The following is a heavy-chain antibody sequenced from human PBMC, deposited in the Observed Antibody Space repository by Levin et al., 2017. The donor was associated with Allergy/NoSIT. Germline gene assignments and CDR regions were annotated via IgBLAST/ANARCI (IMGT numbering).Heavy chain of an antibody. Sequence: GGSLRLSCAASGFTFSSYAMSWVRQAPGKGLEWVSAISGSGGSTYYADSVKGRFTISRDNSKNTLYLQMNSLRAEDTAVYYCAKGASVVVVPALYYYYGMDVWGQGTTVTVSS. D-gene: IGHD2-2*01. V-gene: IGHV3-23*01. CDR1: GFTFSSYA. J-gene: IGHJ6*02. CDR2: ISGSGGST. CDR3: AKGASVVVVPALYYYYGMDV.